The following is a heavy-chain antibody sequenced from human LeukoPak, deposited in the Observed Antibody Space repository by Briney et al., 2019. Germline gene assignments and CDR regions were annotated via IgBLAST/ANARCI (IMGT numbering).Heavy chain of an antibody. Sequence: PSETLSLTCTVSGDSITTFYWSWIRQPPGKGLEWIGYIYYSGSTRYNPSLKSRVTISVDTSKSQFSLKLSSVTAADTAVYYCARDRGSSGDLDYWGQGTMVTVSS. CDR3: ARDRGSSGDLDY. D-gene: IGHD6-19*01. CDR2: IYYSGST. V-gene: IGHV4-59*12. CDR1: GDSITTFY. J-gene: IGHJ3*01.